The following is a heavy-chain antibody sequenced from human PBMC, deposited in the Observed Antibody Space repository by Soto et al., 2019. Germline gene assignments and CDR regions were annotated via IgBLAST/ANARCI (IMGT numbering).Heavy chain of an antibody. J-gene: IGHJ4*02. CDR1: GLTFSSSW. CDR3: ARDLGYQTLDY. Sequence: EVQLVESGGGLVQPGGSLRLSCAASGLTFSSSWMSWARQAPGKGLQWVANIKEDGSEEYYLDSVKGRFTISRDNAKNSLSLQMNSLTAEDTAVYYCARDLGYQTLDYWGQGTLVTVSS. V-gene: IGHV3-7*01. D-gene: IGHD6-25*01. CDR2: IKEDGSEE.